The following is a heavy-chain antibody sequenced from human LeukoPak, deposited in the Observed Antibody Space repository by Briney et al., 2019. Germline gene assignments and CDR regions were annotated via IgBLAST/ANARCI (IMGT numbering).Heavy chain of an antibody. J-gene: IGHJ4*02. CDR2: ISYDGNNK. V-gene: IGHV3-30*18. Sequence: GRSLRLSCAASGFSFDDYVMDWVRQAPGKGLEWVAGISYDGNNKYYADSVKGRFTISRDNSKNTLYLQMNSLRVEDTAIYFCAKVWRDDHISGSYRGLDHWGQGTLDSVSS. D-gene: IGHD3-16*02. CDR3: AKVWRDDHISGSYRGLDH. CDR1: GFSFDDYV.